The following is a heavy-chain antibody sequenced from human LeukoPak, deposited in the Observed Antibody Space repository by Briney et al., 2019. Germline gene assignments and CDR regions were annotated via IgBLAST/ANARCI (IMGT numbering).Heavy chain of an antibody. Sequence: ASVNVSCTASGYTFTNYYMHWVRQAPGQGLEWMGIINPSGGSTSYAQKFQGRVTMTRDTSTSTVYMELSSLRSEDTAVYYCARVSYYYDSSGYYLFDYWGQGTLVTVSS. V-gene: IGHV1-46*01. D-gene: IGHD3-22*01. J-gene: IGHJ4*02. CDR3: ARVSYYYDSSGYYLFDY. CDR1: GYTFTNYY. CDR2: INPSGGST.